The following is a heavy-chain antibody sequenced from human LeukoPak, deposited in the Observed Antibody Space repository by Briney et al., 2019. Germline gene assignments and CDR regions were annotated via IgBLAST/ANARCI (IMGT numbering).Heavy chain of an antibody. CDR2: IYPSGST. D-gene: IGHD6-19*01. CDR1: GGSISSGSHY. J-gene: IGHJ5*02. V-gene: IGHV4-61*02. Sequence: SETLSLTCTVSGGSISSGSHYWNWIRQPAGKGLEWIGRIYPSGSTNYNPSLKSRVTISVDTSKNQFSLKLSSVTAADTAVYYCAIDGSGWLLTTNWFDPWGQGSLVTVSS. CDR3: AIDGSGWLLTTNWFDP.